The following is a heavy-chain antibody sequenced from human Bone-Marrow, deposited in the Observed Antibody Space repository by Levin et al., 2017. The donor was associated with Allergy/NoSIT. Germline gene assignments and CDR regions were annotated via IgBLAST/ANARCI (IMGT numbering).Heavy chain of an antibody. CDR2: IYHSGST. J-gene: IGHJ4*02. CDR3: ARTLGYCSGDSCYFYFDY. Sequence: SETLSLTCAVSGSSISSDYYWGWIRQPPGEGLEWIGNIYHSGSTYYNPSLKSRVTISVDSSKNQFSLKVTSVTAADTAVYYCARTLGYCSGDSCYFYFDYWGRGTLVTVSS. D-gene: IGHD2-15*01. CDR1: GSSISSDYY. V-gene: IGHV4-38-2*01.